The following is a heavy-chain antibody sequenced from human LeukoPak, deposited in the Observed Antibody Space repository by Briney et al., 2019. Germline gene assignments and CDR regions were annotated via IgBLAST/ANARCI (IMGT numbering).Heavy chain of an antibody. CDR3: AKRPSDYGDYVTYFDY. J-gene: IGHJ4*02. D-gene: IGHD4-17*01. CDR1: GFSFLSYG. CDR2: ISDDGRNK. Sequence: GGSLRLSCAASGFSFLSYGMHWVRQAPGKGLEWVGVISDDGRNKEYADSVKGRFTISRDNSKDTLYLQMNSLRDEDTAVYYCAKRPSDYGDYVTYFDYWGQGTLVTVSS. V-gene: IGHV3-30*18.